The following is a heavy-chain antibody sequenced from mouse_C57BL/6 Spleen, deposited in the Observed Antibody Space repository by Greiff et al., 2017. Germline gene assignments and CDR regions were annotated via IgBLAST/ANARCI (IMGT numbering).Heavy chain of an antibody. D-gene: IGHD1-1*01. Sequence: EVKVVESGPELVKPGASVKISCKASGYSFTGYYMNWVKQSPEKSLEWIGEINPSTGGTTYNQKFKAKATLTVDKSSSTAYMQLKSLTSEDSAVYYCARSTVVFDYWGQGTTLRVSS. J-gene: IGHJ2*01. CDR3: ARSTVVFDY. V-gene: IGHV1-42*01. CDR2: INPSTGGT. CDR1: GYSFTGYY.